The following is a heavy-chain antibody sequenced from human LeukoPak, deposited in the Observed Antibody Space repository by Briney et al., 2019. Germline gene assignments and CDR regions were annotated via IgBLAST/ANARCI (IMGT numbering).Heavy chain of an antibody. J-gene: IGHJ3*02. D-gene: IGHD1-26*01. Sequence: SETLSLTCTVSGGSISSYYWSWIRQPPGKGLEWIGYIYYSGSTNYNPSLKSRVTISVDTSKNQFSLKLSSVTAADTAVYYCARSEWELGDGFDIWGQGTMVTVSS. CDR2: IYYSGST. V-gene: IGHV4-59*01. CDR3: ARSEWELGDGFDI. CDR1: GGSISSYY.